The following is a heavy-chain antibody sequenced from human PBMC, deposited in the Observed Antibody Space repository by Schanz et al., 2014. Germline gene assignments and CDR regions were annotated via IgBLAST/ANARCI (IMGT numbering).Heavy chain of an antibody. CDR3: ARAGYDADNWFDP. V-gene: IGHV3-48*01. J-gene: IGHJ5*02. CDR1: GITFSSHS. CDR2: ISGSSRTI. Sequence: PGGSLRLSCAASGITFSSHSFNWVRQAPGKGLEWISYISGSSRTIYYADSVKGRFTISRDNAKNSLFLQMNSLRAEDTAVYYCARAGYDADNWFDPWGQGTLVTVSS. D-gene: IGHD2-2*01.